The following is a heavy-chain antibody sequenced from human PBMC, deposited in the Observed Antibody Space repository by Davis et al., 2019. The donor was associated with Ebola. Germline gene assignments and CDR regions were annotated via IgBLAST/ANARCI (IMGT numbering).Heavy chain of an antibody. J-gene: IGHJ6*02. D-gene: IGHD3-3*01. CDR1: GFTFTSYA. V-gene: IGHV3-23*01. CDR3: AKAPLRITIFGVVTKGGMDV. Sequence: GGSLRLSCAASGFTFTSYAMSWVRQAPGKGLEWVSAISGSGGSTYYADSVKGRFTISRDNSKNTLYLQMNSLRAEDTAVYYCAKAPLRITIFGVVTKGGMDVWGQGTTVTVSS. CDR2: ISGSGGST.